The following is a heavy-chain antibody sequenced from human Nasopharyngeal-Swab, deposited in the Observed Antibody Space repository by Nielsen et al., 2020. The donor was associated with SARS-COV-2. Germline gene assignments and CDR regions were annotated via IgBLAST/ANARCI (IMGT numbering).Heavy chain of an antibody. CDR3: TTDLGSSGFAY. Sequence: WIRQPPGKGLEWVGRIKSKTDGGTTDYAAPVKGRFTISRDDSKNTLYLQMNSLKTEDTAVYYCTTDLGSSGFAYWGQGTLVTVSS. J-gene: IGHJ4*02. V-gene: IGHV3-15*07. D-gene: IGHD7-27*01. CDR2: IKSKTDGGTT.